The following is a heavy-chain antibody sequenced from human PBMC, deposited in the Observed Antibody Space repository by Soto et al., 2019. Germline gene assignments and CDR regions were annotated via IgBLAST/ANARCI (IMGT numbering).Heavy chain of an antibody. CDR1: GYTFTGYY. CDR3: ARGWSGYFGSISSWYEGYYVDH. CDR2: INPNSGGT. D-gene: IGHD6-13*01. Sequence: ASGNVSCTASGYTFTGYYMHWVRQAPGQGLEWMGWINPNSGGTNYAQKFQGRVTMTRDTSISTAYMELSRLRSDDTAVYDCARGWSGYFGSISSWYEGYYVDHGGR. J-gene: IGHJ2*01. V-gene: IGHV1-2*02.